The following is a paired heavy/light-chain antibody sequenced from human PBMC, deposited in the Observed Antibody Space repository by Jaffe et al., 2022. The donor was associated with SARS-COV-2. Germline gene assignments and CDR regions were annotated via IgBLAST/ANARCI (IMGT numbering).Heavy chain of an antibody. J-gene: IGHJ4*02. D-gene: IGHD1-26*01. CDR2: FKSKGNQATI. V-gene: IGHV3-15*01. CDR1: GLTFRDAW. CDR3: TTVKAGAACFDY. Sequence: EVQLVESGGGLVNPGGSLRLSCEASGLTFRDAWMSWVRQAPGKGLEWVGRFKSKGNQATIDYAAPVKGRFTISRDDSKNILYLQMNSLKTEDTAVYYCTTVKAGAACFDYWGQGTLVTVSS.
Light chain of an antibody. J-gene: IGLJ1*01. CDR2: STN. V-gene: IGLV8-61*01. Sequence: QTVVTQEPSFSVSPGGTVTLTCGLSSGPVSTNYYPSWYQQTPGQPPRTLIYSTNTRSSGVPDRFSGSILGNKAALTITGAQADDDSDYYCALFMDSGTYVFGTGTKVTVL. CDR3: ALFMDSGTYV. CDR1: SGPVSTNYY.